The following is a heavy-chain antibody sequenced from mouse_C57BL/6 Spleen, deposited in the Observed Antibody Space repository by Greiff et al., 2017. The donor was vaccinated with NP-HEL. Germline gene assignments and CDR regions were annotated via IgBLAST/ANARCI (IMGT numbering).Heavy chain of an antibody. CDR3: AIYYYGSSYPYYFDY. CDR1: GYTFTSYW. Sequence: VQLQQSGAELVRPGTSVKLSCKASGYTFTSYWMHWVKQRPGQGLEWIGVIDPSDSYTNYNQKFKGKATLTVDTSSSTAYMQLSSLTSEDSAVYYCAIYYYGSSYPYYFDYWGQSTTLTVSS. D-gene: IGHD1-1*01. CDR2: IDPSDSYT. V-gene: IGHV1-59*01. J-gene: IGHJ2*01.